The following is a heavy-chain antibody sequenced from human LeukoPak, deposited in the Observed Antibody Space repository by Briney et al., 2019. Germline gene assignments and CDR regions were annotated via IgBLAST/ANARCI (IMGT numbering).Heavy chain of an antibody. CDR2: IRNDGSNK. CDR3: ARGSWQLAEEVY. Sequence: PGGSLRLSCVASGFTFSSNGMHWVRQAPGKGLEWVAFIRNDGSNKYYVDSVKGRFTIYRDNSKNTLYLQMNSLRAEDTAVYYCARGSWQLAEEVYWGQGTLVTVSS. CDR1: GFTFSSNG. J-gene: IGHJ4*02. D-gene: IGHD6-6*01. V-gene: IGHV3-30*02.